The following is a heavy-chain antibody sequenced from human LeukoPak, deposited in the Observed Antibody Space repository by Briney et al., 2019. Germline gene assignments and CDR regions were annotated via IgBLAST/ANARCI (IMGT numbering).Heavy chain of an antibody. J-gene: IGHJ4*02. CDR3: AKEGDSSGYVDY. V-gene: IGHV3-23*01. CDR1: GFTFNSFA. D-gene: IGHD3-22*01. CDR2: ISATGGDT. Sequence: GGSLRLSCTASGFTFNSFAMNWVRQAPGKGLEWVSTISATGGDTYYADSVKGRFTISRDNSKNTLYLQMNSLRAEDTAVYYCAKEGDSSGYVDYWGQGTLVTVSS.